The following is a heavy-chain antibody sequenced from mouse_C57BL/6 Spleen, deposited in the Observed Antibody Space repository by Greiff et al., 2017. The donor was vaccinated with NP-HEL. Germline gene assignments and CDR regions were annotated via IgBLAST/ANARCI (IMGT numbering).Heavy chain of an antibody. Sequence: QVQLQQSGPELVKPGASVKISCKASGYAFSSSWMNWVKQRPGKGLEWIGRIYPGDGDTNYNGKFKGKATLTADKSSSTAYMQLSSLTSEDSAVYFCARESNPGAIGYWGQGASVTVSS. CDR1: GYAFSSSW. D-gene: IGHD2-5*01. V-gene: IGHV1-82*01. CDR3: ARESNPGAIGY. CDR2: IYPGDGDT. J-gene: IGHJ4*01.